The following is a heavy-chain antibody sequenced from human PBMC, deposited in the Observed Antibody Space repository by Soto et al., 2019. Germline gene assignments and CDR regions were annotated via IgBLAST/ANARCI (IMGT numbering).Heavy chain of an antibody. CDR1: GFTFSSYG. D-gene: IGHD3-10*01. Sequence: GGSLRLSCAASGFTFSSYGMHWVRQAPGKGLEWVAVIWYDGSNKYYADSVKGRFTISRDNSKNTLYLQMNSLRAEDTAVYYCAGWRFGEFAYYYYGMDVWGQGTTVTVSS. CDR3: AGWRFGEFAYYYYGMDV. CDR2: IWYDGSNK. V-gene: IGHV3-33*01. J-gene: IGHJ6*02.